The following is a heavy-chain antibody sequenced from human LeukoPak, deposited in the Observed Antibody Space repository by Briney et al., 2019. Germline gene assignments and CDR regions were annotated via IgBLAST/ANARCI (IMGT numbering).Heavy chain of an antibody. V-gene: IGHV3-7*01. J-gene: IGHJ4*02. CDR3: ARGVPYDSWSGPHYSDY. D-gene: IGHD3-3*01. CDR2: IKQDGSQE. Sequence: GGSLRLSCAASRFTLSTYWMSWVRQAPGKGLEWVAHIKQDGSQEYYVDSVKGRFTISRDSAKNSLYLQMNSLRAEDTAVYYCARGVPYDSWSGPHYSDYWGQGTLVTVSS. CDR1: RFTLSTYW.